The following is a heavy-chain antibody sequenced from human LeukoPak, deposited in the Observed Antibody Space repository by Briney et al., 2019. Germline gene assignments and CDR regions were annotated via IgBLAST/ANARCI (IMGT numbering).Heavy chain of an antibody. Sequence: GGSLRLSCAASGFTFSSYWMHWVRQAPGRGLVWVSRINTDGSSTSYADSVKGRFTISRDNAKNTLYLQMNSLRAEDTAVYYCARALGIAGWGYYYYYMDVWGKGTTVTVSS. CDR2: INTDGSST. V-gene: IGHV3-74*01. J-gene: IGHJ6*03. D-gene: IGHD7-27*01. CDR3: ARALGIAGWGYYYYYMDV. CDR1: GFTFSSYW.